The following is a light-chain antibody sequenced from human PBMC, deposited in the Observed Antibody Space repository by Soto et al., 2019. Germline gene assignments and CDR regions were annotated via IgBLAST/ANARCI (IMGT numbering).Light chain of an antibody. V-gene: IGLV2-23*02. CDR1: SSDVATYNL. CDR2: EVT. Sequence: QSALTQPASGSGSPGQSITISCTGTSSDVATYNLVSWYQQRPGTAPQLIIYEVTKRPSGVSTRFSGSQSGNTASLTISGLQADDEADYYCCSRVFGGGTQLTVL. CDR3: CSRV. J-gene: IGLJ7*01.